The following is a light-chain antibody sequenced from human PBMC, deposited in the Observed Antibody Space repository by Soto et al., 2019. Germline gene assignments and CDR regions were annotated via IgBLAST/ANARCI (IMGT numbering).Light chain of an antibody. Sequence: EIVMTQSPATLSVSPGERATLSCRASQSVNSNYLAWYQQKPGQAPRLLIYGISKRATDIPDRFSGSGSGTDFTLTISSLQSEDFAVYYCQQYNNWPRTFGQGTRLEIK. CDR1: QSVNSN. J-gene: IGKJ5*01. CDR2: GIS. CDR3: QQYNNWPRT. V-gene: IGKV3D-15*01.